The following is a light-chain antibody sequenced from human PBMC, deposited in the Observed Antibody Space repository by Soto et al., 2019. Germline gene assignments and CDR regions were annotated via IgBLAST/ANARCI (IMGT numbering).Light chain of an antibody. V-gene: IGKV3-15*01. CDR2: GAS. CDR3: QQYNDWPYT. J-gene: IGKJ2*01. CDR1: QSVRSN. Sequence: EIVMTQSPATLPVSPGEGATLSCRASQSVRSNLAWHQQKRGQPPRLLIYGASTRATGIPARFSGSGSGTEFTITISSLQSEDFAVYYCQQYNDWPYTFGQGTKLEIK.